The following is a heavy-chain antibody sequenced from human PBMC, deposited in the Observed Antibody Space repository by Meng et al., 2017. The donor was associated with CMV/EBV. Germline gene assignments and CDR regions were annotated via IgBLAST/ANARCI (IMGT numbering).Heavy chain of an antibody. J-gene: IGHJ6*02. CDR2: INRSGST. CDR3: ARDRWVSSWGYYYGMDV. Sequence: SETLSLTCAVYGGSFSGYYWSWIRQPPGKGLEWIGEINRSGSTNYNPSLKSRVTISVDTSKNQFSLKLSSVTAADTAVYYCARDRWVSSWGYYYGMDVWGQGTTVTVSS. D-gene: IGHD6-13*01. CDR1: GGSFSGYY. V-gene: IGHV4-34*01.